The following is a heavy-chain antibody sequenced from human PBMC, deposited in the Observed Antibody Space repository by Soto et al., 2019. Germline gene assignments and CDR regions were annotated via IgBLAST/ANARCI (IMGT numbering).Heavy chain of an antibody. Sequence: GGSLRLSCAASGFTFSDYYMIWIRQAPGKGLERVSYISDSGSTISYADSVKGRFTISRDNAKYSLYLQMNSLRADDTAVYYCARSLPYDFWTGYPNWFDPWGQGTLVTVSS. J-gene: IGHJ5*02. CDR1: GFTFSDYY. V-gene: IGHV3-11*01. CDR3: ARSLPYDFWTGYPNWFDP. D-gene: IGHD3-3*01. CDR2: ISDSGSTI.